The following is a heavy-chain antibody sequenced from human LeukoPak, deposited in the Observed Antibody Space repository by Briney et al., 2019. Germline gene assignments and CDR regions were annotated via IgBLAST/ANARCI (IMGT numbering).Heavy chain of an antibody. D-gene: IGHD3-16*02. CDR1: GFTFDDYA. J-gene: IGHJ6*02. V-gene: IGHV3-66*01. Sequence: GGSLRLSCAASGFTFDDYAMHWVRQAPGKGLEWVSGIYSGGSTYYADSVKGRFTISRDNSKNTLYLQMNSLRAEDTAVYYCAGRMITFGGVIAPYYYGMDVWGQGTTVTVSS. CDR2: IYSGGST. CDR3: AGRMITFGGVIAPYYYGMDV.